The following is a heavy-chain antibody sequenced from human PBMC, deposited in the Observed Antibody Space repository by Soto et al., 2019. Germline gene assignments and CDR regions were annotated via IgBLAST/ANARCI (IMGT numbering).Heavy chain of an antibody. CDR3: AQPKHIVAAFLDY. D-gene: IGHD5-12*01. V-gene: IGHV3-23*01. J-gene: IGHJ4*02. CDR1: GLTFSSYA. CDR2: ISNSGRST. Sequence: PGGSLRLSCAASGLTFSSYAMSWVRQAPGKGLEWVSHISNSGRSTKYADSVKGRFTISRDNSKNTLYLQMNSLRAEDTAVYYCAQPKHIVAAFLDYWGQGTLVTVSS.